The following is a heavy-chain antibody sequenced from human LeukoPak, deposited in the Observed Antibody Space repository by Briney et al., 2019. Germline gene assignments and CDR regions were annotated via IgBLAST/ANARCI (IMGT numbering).Heavy chain of an antibody. Sequence: SETLSLTCTVSGGSISSSSYYWGWIRQPPGTGLEWIGSIYYSGSTYYNPSLKSRVTISVDTSKNQFSLKLSSVTAADTAVCYCARQVYCSSTSCYGWFDPWGQGTLVTVSS. CDR3: ARQVYCSSTSCYGWFDP. V-gene: IGHV4-39*01. J-gene: IGHJ5*02. D-gene: IGHD2-2*01. CDR2: IYYSGST. CDR1: GGSISSSSYY.